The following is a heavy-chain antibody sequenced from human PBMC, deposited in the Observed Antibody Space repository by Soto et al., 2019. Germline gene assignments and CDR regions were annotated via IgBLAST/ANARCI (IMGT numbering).Heavy chain of an antibody. Sequence: EVQLLESGGGLVQPGGSLRLSCAASGFTFSSYAMSWVRQAPGKGLEWVSAISGSGGSTYYADSVKGRFTISRDNSNKTLYLQINSLRAEDTAVYYCAKVYYPDYYYYYYMDVWGKGTTVTVSS. J-gene: IGHJ6*03. V-gene: IGHV3-23*01. CDR2: ISGSGGST. D-gene: IGHD3-10*01. CDR3: AKVYYPDYYYYYYMDV. CDR1: GFTFSSYA.